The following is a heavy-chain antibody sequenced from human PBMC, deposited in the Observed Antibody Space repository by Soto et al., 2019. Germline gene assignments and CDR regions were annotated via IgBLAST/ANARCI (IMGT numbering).Heavy chain of an antibody. CDR2: ISGSGGTT. J-gene: IGHJ5*02. V-gene: IGHV3-23*01. Sequence: EVQLLESGGGLVQPGGSLRLSCAASGFTFKNFAMSCVCQAPGKGLEWVSVISGSGGTTYYADSVKGRFTISRDNSKNTLYLQMNSLRAEDTAVYYCAKAQGVATTRNWFDPWGQGTLVTVSS. CDR3: AKAQGVATTRNWFDP. D-gene: IGHD2-15*01. CDR1: GFTFKNFA.